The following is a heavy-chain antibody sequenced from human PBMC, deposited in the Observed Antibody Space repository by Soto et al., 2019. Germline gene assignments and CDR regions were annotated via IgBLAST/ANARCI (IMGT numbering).Heavy chain of an antibody. J-gene: IGHJ4*02. CDR3: VWFHYFDY. D-gene: IGHD2-21*01. CDR2: VYYSGSA. V-gene: IGHV4-39*02. Sequence: QLQLQESGPGLVKPSETLSLTCTVSGASISSSSYYWGWIRQPPGKGLEWIGSVYYSGSAYYNPALKSRVTMSVDTSNNHFSLKLSSVTAADTDVYYCVWFHYFDYWGQGTLVTVS. CDR1: GASISSSSYY.